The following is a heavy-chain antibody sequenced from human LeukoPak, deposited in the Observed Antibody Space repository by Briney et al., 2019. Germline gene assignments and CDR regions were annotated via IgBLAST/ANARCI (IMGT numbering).Heavy chain of an antibody. J-gene: IGHJ6*03. V-gene: IGHV4-61*01. CDR3: ARERYSSSWGKYYYYYMDV. CDR1: GGSVSSGSYY. D-gene: IGHD6-13*01. Sequence: PSETLSLTCTVSGGSVSSGSYYWSWIRQPPGKGLEWFGYIYYSGSTNYNPSLKSRVTISVDTSKNQFSLKLSSVTAADTAVYYCARERYSSSWGKYYYYYMDVWGKGTTVTVSS. CDR2: IYYSGST.